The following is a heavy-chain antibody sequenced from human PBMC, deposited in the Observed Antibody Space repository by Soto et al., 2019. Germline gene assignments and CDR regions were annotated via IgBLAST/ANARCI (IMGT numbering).Heavy chain of an antibody. CDR2: INHSGST. V-gene: IGHV4-34*01. CDR1: GGSFSGYY. CDR3: ARGYSSSWAYYYYGMDV. J-gene: IGHJ6*02. Sequence: PSETLSLTCAVYGGSFSGYYWSWIRQPPGKGLEWIGEINHSGSTNYNPSLKSRVTISVDTSKNQFSLKLSSVTAADTAVYYCARGYSSSWAYYYYGMDVCGQGTTVTVSS. D-gene: IGHD6-13*01.